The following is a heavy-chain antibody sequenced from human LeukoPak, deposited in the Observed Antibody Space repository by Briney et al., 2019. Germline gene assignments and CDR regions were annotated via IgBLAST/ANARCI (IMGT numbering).Heavy chain of an antibody. J-gene: IGHJ4*02. CDR3: ARSFSSRVVDY. CDR1: GFTFSSYS. D-gene: IGHD2-2*01. Sequence: GGSLRLSCAASGFTFSSYSMNWVRQAPGKGLEWVSYISSSTIYYADSVKGRFTISRDNAKNSLYLQMNSLRAEDTAVYYCARSFSSRVVDYWGQGTLVTVSS. CDR2: ISSSTI. V-gene: IGHV3-48*04.